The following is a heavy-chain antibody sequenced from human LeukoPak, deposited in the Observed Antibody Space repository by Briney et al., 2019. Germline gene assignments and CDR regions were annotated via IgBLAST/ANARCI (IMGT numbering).Heavy chain of an antibody. D-gene: IGHD6-19*01. CDR3: AKQYSSGWYGASLAY. CDR1: GFTFSGYV. CDR2: ITFSSSHI. Sequence: GGSLRLSCAASGFTFSGYVMTWVRQAPGKGLECVSSITFSSSHIYYADSVKGRFTISRDNSKNTLYLQMNSLRAEDTAVYYCAKQYSSGWYGASLAYWGQGTLVTVSS. J-gene: IGHJ4*02. V-gene: IGHV3-21*01.